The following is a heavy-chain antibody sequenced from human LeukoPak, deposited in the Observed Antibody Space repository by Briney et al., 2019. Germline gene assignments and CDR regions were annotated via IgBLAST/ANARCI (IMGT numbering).Heavy chain of an antibody. D-gene: IGHD6-13*01. Sequence: ASVKVSCKASGYTFISYGISWVRQAPGQGLEWMGWISAYNGNTNYAQKLQGRVTMTTDTSTSTAYMELRSLRSDDTAVYYCARDRRIAAADPDAFDIWGQGTMVTVSS. V-gene: IGHV1-18*01. CDR1: GYTFISYG. CDR2: ISAYNGNT. J-gene: IGHJ3*02. CDR3: ARDRRIAAADPDAFDI.